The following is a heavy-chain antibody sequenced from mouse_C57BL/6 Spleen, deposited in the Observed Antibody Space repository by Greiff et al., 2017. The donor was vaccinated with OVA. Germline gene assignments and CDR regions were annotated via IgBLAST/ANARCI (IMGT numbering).Heavy chain of an antibody. J-gene: IGHJ1*03. CDR2: IDPSDSET. Sequence: QVQLQQPGAELVRPGSSVKLSCKASGYTFTSYWMHWVKQRPIQGLEWIGNIDPSDSETHYNQKFKDKASLTVDKSSSTAYMQLSSLTSEDSAVYYCARDGMVYYGSSHWYFDVWGTGTTVTVSS. CDR1: GYTFTSYW. D-gene: IGHD1-1*01. V-gene: IGHV1-52*01. CDR3: ARDGMVYYGSSHWYFDV.